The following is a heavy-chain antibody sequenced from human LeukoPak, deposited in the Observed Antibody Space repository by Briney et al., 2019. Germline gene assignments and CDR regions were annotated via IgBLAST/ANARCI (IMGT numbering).Heavy chain of an antibody. V-gene: IGHV3-48*01. CDR2: ISSRGTTM. D-gene: IGHD6-19*01. Sequence: GGSLRLSCAASGFTFISYDMNWVRQAPGKGPEWLSYISSRGTTMYYADSVKGRFTISRDNAKKSLDLQMNSLRAEDTAVYYCARDGRGSGWLGYWGQGTLVTVSS. CDR1: GFTFISYD. CDR3: ARDGRGSGWLGY. J-gene: IGHJ4*02.